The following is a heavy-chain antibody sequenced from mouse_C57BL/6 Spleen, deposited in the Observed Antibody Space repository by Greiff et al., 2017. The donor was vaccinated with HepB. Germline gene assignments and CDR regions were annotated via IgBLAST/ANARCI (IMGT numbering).Heavy chain of an antibody. CDR1: GYTFTDYY. CDR3: ARSRGY. Sequence: VQGVESGAELVRPGASVKLSCKASGYTFTDYYINWVKQRPGQGLEWIARIYPGSGNTYYNEKFKGKATLTAEKSSSTAYMQLSSLTSEDSAVYFCARSRGYWGQGTTLTVSS. J-gene: IGHJ2*01. V-gene: IGHV1-76*01. CDR2: IYPGSGNT.